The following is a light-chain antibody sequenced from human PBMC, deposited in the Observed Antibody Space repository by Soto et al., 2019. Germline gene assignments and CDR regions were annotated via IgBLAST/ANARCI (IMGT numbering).Light chain of an antibody. Sequence: EIVLTQSPATLSLSPGERATLSCRASQSISSFLAWYQQKPGQPPRLLIYDASNRATGIPGRFSGSRSGTDFTLTISSLEPEDFAVYYCQQRGNWPPTFGPGTKVNIK. CDR3: QQRGNWPPT. V-gene: IGKV3-11*01. CDR1: QSISSF. CDR2: DAS. J-gene: IGKJ3*01.